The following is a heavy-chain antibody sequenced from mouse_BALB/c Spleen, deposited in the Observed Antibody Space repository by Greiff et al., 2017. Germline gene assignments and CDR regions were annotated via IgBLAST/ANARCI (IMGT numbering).Heavy chain of an antibody. V-gene: IGHV5-6-3*01. CDR1: GFTFSSYG. Sequence: DVMLVESGGGLVQPGGSLKLSCAASGFTFSSYGMSWVRQTPDKRLELVATINSNGGSTYYPDSVKGRFTISRDNAKNTLYLQMSSLKSEDTAMYYCARRRDGNYAWFAYWGQGTLVTVSA. D-gene: IGHD2-1*01. CDR2: INSNGGST. CDR3: ARRRDGNYAWFAY. J-gene: IGHJ3*01.